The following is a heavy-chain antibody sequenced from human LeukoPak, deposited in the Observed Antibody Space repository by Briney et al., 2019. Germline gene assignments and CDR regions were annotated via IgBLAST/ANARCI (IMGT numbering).Heavy chain of an antibody. Sequence: GRSLRLSCAASGFTFSSYGMHWVRQAPGKGLEWVAVIWYGGSNKYYADSVKGRFTISRDNSKNTLYLQMNSLRAEDTAVYYCARDLYSSSSEDYWGQGTLVTVSS. V-gene: IGHV3-33*08. J-gene: IGHJ4*02. D-gene: IGHD6-6*01. CDR2: IWYGGSNK. CDR3: ARDLYSSSSEDY. CDR1: GFTFSSYG.